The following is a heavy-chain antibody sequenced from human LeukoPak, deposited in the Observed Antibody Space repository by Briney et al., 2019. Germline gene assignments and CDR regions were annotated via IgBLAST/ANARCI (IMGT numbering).Heavy chain of an antibody. V-gene: IGHV4-61*02. CDR2: IYTSGST. CDR3: ARSNRRHSPYASGSYYPGPPDYYYMDV. Sequence: SETLSLTCTVSGGSISSGSYYWSWIRQPAGKGLEWIGRIYTSGSTNYNPSLKSRVTISVDTSKNQFSLKLSSVTAADTAVYYCARSNRRHSPYASGSYYPGPPDYYYMDVWGKGTTVTVSS. J-gene: IGHJ6*03. CDR1: GGSISSGSYY. D-gene: IGHD3-10*01.